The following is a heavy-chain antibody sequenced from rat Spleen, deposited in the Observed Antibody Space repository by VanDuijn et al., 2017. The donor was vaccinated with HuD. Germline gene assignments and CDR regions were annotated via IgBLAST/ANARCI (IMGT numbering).Heavy chain of an antibody. Sequence: EVQLVESGGGLMQPGGSMKLSCATSGFTFSDYNMAWVRQAPKKGLEWVATISYDGSSTYYRDSVKGRFTISRDNAKSTLYLQMDSLRSEDTATYYCARHGSGYGVMDAWGQGASVTVSS. V-gene: IGHV5-7*01. J-gene: IGHJ4*01. CDR1: GFTFSDYN. CDR3: ARHGSGYGVMDA. D-gene: IGHD4-3*01. CDR2: ISYDGSST.